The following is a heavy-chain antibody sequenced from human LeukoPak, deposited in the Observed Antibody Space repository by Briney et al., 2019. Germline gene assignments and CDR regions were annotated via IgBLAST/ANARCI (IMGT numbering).Heavy chain of an antibody. V-gene: IGHV3-23*01. CDR1: GFIFSSYS. CDR2: ITGSGGNT. J-gene: IGHJ6*02. CDR3: AKAASSSWPSYYYGMDV. D-gene: IGHD6-13*01. Sequence: PGGSLRLSCAASGFIFSSYSMSWVRQAPGKGLEWVSVITGSGGNTYYADSVKGRFTISKDNSKNTVYLQMSSLRVDATAVYYCAKAASSSWPSYYYGMDVWGQGTTVTVSS.